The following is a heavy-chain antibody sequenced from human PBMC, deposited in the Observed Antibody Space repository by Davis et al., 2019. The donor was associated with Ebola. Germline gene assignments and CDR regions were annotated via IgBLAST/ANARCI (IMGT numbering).Heavy chain of an antibody. CDR3: AKAYLYGADY. Sequence: PGGSLRLSCAASGFTFSSYGMHWVRQAPGKGLEWVAFIRYDGSNKYYADSVKGRFTISRDNSKNTLYLQRNSLRAEDTAVYYCAKAYLYGADYWGQGTLVTVSS. V-gene: IGHV3-30*02. CDR2: IRYDGSNK. J-gene: IGHJ4*02. D-gene: IGHD3-16*01. CDR1: GFTFSSYG.